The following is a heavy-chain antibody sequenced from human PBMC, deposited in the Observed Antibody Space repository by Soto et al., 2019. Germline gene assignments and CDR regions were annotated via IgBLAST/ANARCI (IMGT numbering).Heavy chain of an antibody. D-gene: IGHD3-10*01. J-gene: IGHJ4*02. CDR3: ARGPNYYLYYFDY. Sequence: PGGSLRLSCAASGFTFSSYAMSWVRPAPGKGLEWVSAISGSGGSTYYADSVKGRFTISRDSAKNSLYLQMNSLRDEDTAVYYCARGPNYYLYYFDYWGQGALVPVFS. CDR1: GFTFSSYA. CDR2: ISGSGGST. V-gene: IGHV3-23*01.